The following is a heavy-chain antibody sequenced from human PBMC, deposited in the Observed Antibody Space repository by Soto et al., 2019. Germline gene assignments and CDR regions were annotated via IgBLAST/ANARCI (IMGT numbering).Heavy chain of an antibody. D-gene: IGHD3-16*01. Sequence: HPGGSLRLSCAASGFTFSSYGIHWVRQTPGKGLEWVAFISYDGGNKYYADSVKGRFTISRDNSKNTLFLQMNSLRAEDTAVYYCTKVMITFGGSRYGLDVWGQGTTVTVSS. CDR2: ISYDGGNK. J-gene: IGHJ6*02. CDR3: TKVMITFGGSRYGLDV. CDR1: GFTFSSYG. V-gene: IGHV3-30*18.